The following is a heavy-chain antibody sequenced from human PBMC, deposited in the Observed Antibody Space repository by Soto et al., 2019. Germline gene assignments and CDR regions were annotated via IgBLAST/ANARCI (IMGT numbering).Heavy chain of an antibody. Sequence: GGSLSLSCAVSGFTFTSYAMTWVRQAPGKGLEWVSAISGSGGSEFYADSVKGRFTISRDNSKNTLYLQMKSLRAEDTALYYCAKGDTTIITDYYAMDVWGQGTTVTVYS. CDR3: AKGDTTIITDYYAMDV. CDR2: ISGSGGSE. CDR1: GFTFTSYA. J-gene: IGHJ6*02. D-gene: IGHD1-1*01. V-gene: IGHV3-23*01.